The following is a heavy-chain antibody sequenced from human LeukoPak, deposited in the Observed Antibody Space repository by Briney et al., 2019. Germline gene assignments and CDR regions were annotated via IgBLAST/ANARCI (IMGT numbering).Heavy chain of an antibody. D-gene: IGHD6-13*01. CDR2: ISGSGGST. Sequence: GGSLRLSCAASGFTFTDYAMSWVRQAPGKGLEWVSAISGSGGSTYYADSVKGRFTISRDNSKNTLYLQMNSLRAEDTTVYYCAKDPTAAELEWFDPWGQGTLVTVSS. V-gene: IGHV3-23*01. CDR3: AKDPTAAELEWFDP. J-gene: IGHJ5*02. CDR1: GFTFTDYA.